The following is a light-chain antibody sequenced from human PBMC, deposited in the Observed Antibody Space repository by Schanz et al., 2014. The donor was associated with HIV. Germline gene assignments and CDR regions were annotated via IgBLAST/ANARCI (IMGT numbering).Light chain of an antibody. CDR2: DVT. CDR3: SSYAGSNSVV. CDR1: SSDVGHFNY. Sequence: QSVLTQPASVSGSPGQSVTISCTGTSSDVGHFNYVSWYQHQPGKAPKLLIYDVTHRPSGVSNRFSGSKSGNTASLTISGLQAEDEADYYCSSYAGSNSVVLGGGTNLTVL. V-gene: IGLV2-14*03. J-gene: IGLJ2*01.